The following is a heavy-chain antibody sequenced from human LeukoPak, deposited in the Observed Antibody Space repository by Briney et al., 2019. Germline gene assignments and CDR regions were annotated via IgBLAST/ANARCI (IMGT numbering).Heavy chain of an antibody. J-gene: IGHJ4*02. V-gene: IGHV4-39*07. CDR3: ARSGSLTAMVYFDY. CDR1: GGSISSSSYY. Sequence: NPSETLSLTCTVSGGSISSSSYYWGWIRQPPGKGLEWIGSIHYSGSTYYNPSLKSRVTISVDTSKNQFSLKLSSVTAADTAVYYCARSGSLTAMVYFDYWGQGTLVTVSS. CDR2: IHYSGST. D-gene: IGHD5-18*01.